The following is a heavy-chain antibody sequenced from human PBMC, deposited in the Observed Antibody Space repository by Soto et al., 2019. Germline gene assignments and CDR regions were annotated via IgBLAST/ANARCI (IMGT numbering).Heavy chain of an antibody. J-gene: IGHJ6*02. V-gene: IGHV1-24*01. CDR3: ATDLKDIVVVPTNQDYYYYYGMDV. Sequence: ASVKVSCKASGYTFTSYYMHWVRQAPGKGLEWMGGFDPEDGETIYAQKFQGRVTMTEDTSTDTAYMELSSLRSEDTAVYYCATDLKDIVVVPTNQDYYYYYGMDVWGQGTTVTVSS. CDR2: FDPEDGET. D-gene: IGHD2-2*01. CDR1: GYTFTSYY.